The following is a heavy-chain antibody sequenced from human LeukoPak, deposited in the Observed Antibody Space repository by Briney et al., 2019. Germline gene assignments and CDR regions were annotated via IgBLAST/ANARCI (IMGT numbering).Heavy chain of an antibody. CDR1: EFTFSSYA. J-gene: IGHJ6*02. CDR3: AKYVSAKGPPYALDV. D-gene: IGHD2/OR15-2a*01. V-gene: IGHV3-23*01. CDR2: ISASGGST. Sequence: GGSLRLSCAASEFTFSSYAMQWVRQAPGKGLEWVSGISASGGSTWYADSVKGRFTTSRDHSKNTLYLQMNSLRAEDTAVYYCAKYVSAKGPPYALDVWGQGTTVTVSS.